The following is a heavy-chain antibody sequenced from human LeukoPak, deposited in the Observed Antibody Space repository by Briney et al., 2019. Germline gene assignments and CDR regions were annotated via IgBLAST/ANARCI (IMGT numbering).Heavy chain of an antibody. CDR3: ARDLEYSSSTPRYNWFDP. Sequence: SETLSLTCTVSGGSISSYYWSWIRQPAGKGLEWIGRIYTSGSTNYNPSLKSRVTMSVDTSKNQFSLKLSSVTAADTAVYYCARDLEYSSSTPRYNWFDPWGQGTLVTVSS. CDR1: GGSISSYY. J-gene: IGHJ5*02. D-gene: IGHD6-6*01. V-gene: IGHV4-4*07. CDR2: IYTSGST.